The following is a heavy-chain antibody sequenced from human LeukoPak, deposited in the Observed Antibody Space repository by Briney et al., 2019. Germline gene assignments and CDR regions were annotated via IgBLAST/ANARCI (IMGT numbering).Heavy chain of an antibody. Sequence: GGSLRLSCGASGFTFSSSAMHWVRQGPGKGLEWVAYIAHHGNNKYYADSVKGRFTISRYNSKGSLYLQMNSLRADDTAVYYCAKDGSSSCTHWGQGNLVRVSS. D-gene: IGHD3-10*01. CDR3: AKDGSSSCTH. V-gene: IGHV3-30*02. CDR2: IAHHGNNK. J-gene: IGHJ4*02. CDR1: GFTFSSSA.